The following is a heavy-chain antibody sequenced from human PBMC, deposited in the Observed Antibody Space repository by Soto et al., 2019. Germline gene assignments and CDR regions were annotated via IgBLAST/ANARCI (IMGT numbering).Heavy chain of an antibody. CDR1: GFTFSGYA. CDR2: ISYDGSNK. Sequence: LRLSCAASGFTFSGYAMHWVRQAPGKGLEWVAVISYDGSNKYYADSVKGRFTISRDNSKNTLYLQMNSLRAEDTAVYYCARATYPYCSSTSCYSTLDYWGQGTLVTVSS. D-gene: IGHD2-2*01. V-gene: IGHV3-30-3*01. J-gene: IGHJ4*02. CDR3: ARATYPYCSSTSCYSTLDY.